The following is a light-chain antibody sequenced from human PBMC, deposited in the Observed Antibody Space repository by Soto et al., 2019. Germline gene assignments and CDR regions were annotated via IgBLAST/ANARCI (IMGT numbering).Light chain of an antibody. V-gene: IGKV3D-15*01. Sequence: EIVMTQSPATLSVSPGERAALSCRASQSVSSNLAWYQHKPGQAPRLLIYGASTRATGIPARFSGSGSGTEFTLTISSLQSEDSAVYYCQQYNNWPPGTFGQGTKLEI. CDR1: QSVSSN. CDR2: GAS. CDR3: QQYNNWPPGT. J-gene: IGKJ2*02.